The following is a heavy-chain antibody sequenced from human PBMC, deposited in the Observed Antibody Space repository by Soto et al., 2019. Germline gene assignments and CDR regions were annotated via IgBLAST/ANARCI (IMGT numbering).Heavy chain of an antibody. J-gene: IGHJ5*02. V-gene: IGHV4-34*01. CDR1: GGSFSGYY. D-gene: IGHD4-17*01. CDR2: INHSGST. CDR3: ARNDYGDYFLFNWFDP. Sequence: PSETLSLTCAVYGGSFSGYYWSWIRQPPGKGLEWIGEINHSGSTNYNPSLKSRVTISVDTSKNQFSLKLSSVTAADTAVYYCARNDYGDYFLFNWFDPWGQGTLVTVSS.